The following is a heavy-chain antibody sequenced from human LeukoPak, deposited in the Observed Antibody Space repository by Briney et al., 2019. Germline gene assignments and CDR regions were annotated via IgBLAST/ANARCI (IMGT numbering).Heavy chain of an antibody. CDR1: GYTFTSYA. D-gene: IGHD3-10*01. CDR3: ARDFLGYYGSGSYWGY. CDR2: INTNTGNP. V-gene: IGHV7-4-1*02. J-gene: IGHJ4*02. Sequence: ASVKVSCKASGYTFTSYAMNWVRQAPGQGLEWMGWINTNTGNPTYAQGFTGRFVFSLDTSVSTAYLQITSLKAEDTAVYYCARDFLGYYGSGSYWGYWGQGTLVTVSS.